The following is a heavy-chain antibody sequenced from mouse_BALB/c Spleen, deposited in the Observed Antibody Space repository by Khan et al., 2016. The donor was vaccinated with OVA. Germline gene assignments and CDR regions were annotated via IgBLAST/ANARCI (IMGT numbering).Heavy chain of an antibody. V-gene: IGHV3-8*02. J-gene: IGHJ3*01. D-gene: IGHD2-12*01. CDR1: GDSITSGY. Sequence: EVQLQESGPGLVKPSQTLSLTCSVTGDSITSGYWNWIRKFPGNKLDYIGYISYSGNTYYNTSLKSRISITRDTSKNQYNQQLNSVTAEDTATYYCACERRGFAYWGQGTLVTVSA. CDR3: ACERRGFAY. CDR2: ISYSGNT.